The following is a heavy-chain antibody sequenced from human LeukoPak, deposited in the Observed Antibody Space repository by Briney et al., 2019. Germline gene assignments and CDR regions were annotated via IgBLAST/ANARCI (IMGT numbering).Heavy chain of an antibody. CDR2: ISYDGSNK. V-gene: IGHV3-30*18. CDR1: GFTLCSYG. J-gene: IGHJ4*02. Sequence: PGGPLRLSCAASGFTLCSYGMHWVRQAPAKGLEWVAVISYDGSNKYYADSVKGRYTISRDNSKNTLYLQMNSVRAEDTAGYYCAKNLPPYYYGSGSLDYWGQGTLVTVSS. CDR3: AKNLPPYYYGSGSLDY. D-gene: IGHD3-10*01.